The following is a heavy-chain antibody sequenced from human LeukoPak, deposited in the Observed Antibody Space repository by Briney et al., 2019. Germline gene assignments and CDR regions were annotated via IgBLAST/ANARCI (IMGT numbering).Heavy chain of an antibody. CDR1: GGSISSSSYY. D-gene: IGHD1-26*01. J-gene: IGHJ4*02. V-gene: IGHV4-39*07. CDR2: IYYSGST. CDR3: ARSSSGSPVD. Sequence: SETLSLTCTVSGGSISSSSYYWGWIRQPPGKELEWIGSIYYSGSTYYNPSLKSRVTISVDTSKNQFSLKLSSVTAADTAVYYCARSSSGSPVDWGQGTLVTVSS.